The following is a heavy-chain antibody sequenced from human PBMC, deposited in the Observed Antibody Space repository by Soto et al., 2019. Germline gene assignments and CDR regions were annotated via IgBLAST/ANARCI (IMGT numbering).Heavy chain of an antibody. CDR2: INWNGGST. Sequence: GGSLRLSCAASGFTFDDYGMSWVRQAPGKGLEWVSGINWNGGSTGYADSVKGRFTISRDNAKNSLYLQMNSLRAEDMALYHCARGGYDILTGYYYYMDVWGKGTTVTVSS. D-gene: IGHD3-9*01. V-gene: IGHV3-20*01. J-gene: IGHJ6*03. CDR3: ARGGYDILTGYYYYMDV. CDR1: GFTFDDYG.